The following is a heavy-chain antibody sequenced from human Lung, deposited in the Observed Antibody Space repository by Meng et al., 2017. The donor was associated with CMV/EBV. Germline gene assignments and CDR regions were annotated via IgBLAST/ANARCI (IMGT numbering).Heavy chain of an antibody. V-gene: IGHV3-73*01. CDR3: TSRLFYGSGGPSFDP. J-gene: IGHJ5*02. CDR1: FTFSVAT. D-gene: IGHD3-10*01. Sequence: FTFSVATMHWVRQASGGGLEWVGRMRTRTNNYATAYAASVKGRFTFSRDDSKNTAYLQMNSLKTEDTAVYYCTSRLFYGSGGPSFDPWGQGTLVTVSS. CDR2: MRTRTNNYAT.